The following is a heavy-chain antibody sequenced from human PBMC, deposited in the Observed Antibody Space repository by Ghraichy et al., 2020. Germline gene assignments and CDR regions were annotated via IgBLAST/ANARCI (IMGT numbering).Heavy chain of an antibody. V-gene: IGHV3-33*01. Sequence: GGSLRLSCAASGFTFSSYGMHWVRQAPGKGLEWVAVIWYDGSNKYYADSVKGRFTISRDNSKNTLYLQMNSLRAEDTAVYYCARDRVSSSWYEPPTWFDPWGQGTLVTVSS. CDR1: GFTFSSYG. CDR3: ARDRVSSSWYEPPTWFDP. CDR2: IWYDGSNK. J-gene: IGHJ5*02. D-gene: IGHD6-13*01.